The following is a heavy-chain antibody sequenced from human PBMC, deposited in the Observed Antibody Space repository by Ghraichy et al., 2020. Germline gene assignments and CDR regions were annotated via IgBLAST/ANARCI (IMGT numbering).Heavy chain of an antibody. D-gene: IGHD3-10*01. CDR2: IKQDGSEK. CDR3: ARDYYYGSGSYPYNYYYYYGMDV. J-gene: IGHJ6*02. V-gene: IGHV3-7*04. CDR1: GFTFSSYW. Sequence: GGSLRLSCAASGFTFSSYWMSWVRQAPGKGLEWVANIKQDGSEKYYVDSVKGRFTISRDNAKNSLYLQMNSLRAEDTAVYYCARDYYYGSGSYPYNYYYYYGMDVWGQGTTVTVSS.